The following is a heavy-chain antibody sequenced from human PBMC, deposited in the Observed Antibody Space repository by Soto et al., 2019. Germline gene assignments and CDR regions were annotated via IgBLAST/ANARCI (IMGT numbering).Heavy chain of an antibody. V-gene: IGHV1-8*01. CDR2: MNPNSGNT. CDR1: GYTFTSYD. Sequence: GASVKVSCKASGYTFTSYDINWVRQATGQGLEWMGRMNPNSGNTGYAQKFQGRVTMTRNTSISTAYMELSSLRSEDTAVYYCARGINYYASGDDAFDIWGQGTMVTGSS. J-gene: IGHJ3*02. D-gene: IGHD3-10*01. CDR3: ARGINYYASGDDAFDI.